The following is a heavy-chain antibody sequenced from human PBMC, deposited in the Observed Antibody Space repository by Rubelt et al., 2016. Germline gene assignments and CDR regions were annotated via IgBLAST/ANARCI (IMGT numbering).Heavy chain of an antibody. J-gene: IGHJ6*02. V-gene: IGHV4-59*01. Sequence: GYIYYSGSTNYNPSLKSRVTISVDTSKNQFSLKLSSVTAADTAVYYCARTTVTPNGRSYYYYGMDVWGQGTTVTVSS. D-gene: IGHD4-17*01. CDR2: IYYSGST. CDR3: ARTTVTPNGRSYYYYGMDV.